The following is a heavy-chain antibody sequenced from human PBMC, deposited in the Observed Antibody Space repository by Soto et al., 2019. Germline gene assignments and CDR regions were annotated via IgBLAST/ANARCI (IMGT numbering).Heavy chain of an antibody. J-gene: IGHJ3*02. D-gene: IGHD2-15*01. CDR3: AKSEVIAYDAFDI. CDR1: GFTFSSYA. V-gene: IGHV3-30-3*02. CDR2: ISYDGSNK. Sequence: QVQLVESGGGVVQPGRSLRLSCAASGFTFSSYAMHWVRQAPGKGLEGVAVISYDGSNKYYADSVKGRFTISRDNSKNTLYLQMNSLRAEDTAVYYCAKSEVIAYDAFDIWGQGTMVTVSS.